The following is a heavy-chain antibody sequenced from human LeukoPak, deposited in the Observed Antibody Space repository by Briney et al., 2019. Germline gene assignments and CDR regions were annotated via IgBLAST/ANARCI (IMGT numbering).Heavy chain of an antibody. Sequence: APVKVSCKASGYTFTDYTMHWLRQAPGQRLDWMGWINGGSGNTKYSPEIQGRVTITRDTSASTAYMELSSLRSEDTAVYYCANPRYDSSGYYYVDWGQGTLVTVSS. CDR2: INGGSGNT. CDR3: ANPRYDSSGYYYVD. V-gene: IGHV1-3*01. J-gene: IGHJ4*02. D-gene: IGHD3-22*01. CDR1: GYTFTDYT.